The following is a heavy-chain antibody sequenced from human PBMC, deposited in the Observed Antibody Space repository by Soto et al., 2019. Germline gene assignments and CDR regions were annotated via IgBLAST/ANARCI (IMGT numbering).Heavy chain of an antibody. V-gene: IGHV3-23*01. J-gene: IGHJ4*02. D-gene: IGHD3-16*01. Sequence: GGSLRLSCAASGFTVISKYMSWVRQAPGKGLEWVSLVSATAGTTYYTDSVKGRFTISRDNSRNTVYLQMNSLRADDTAVYYCAKDRLAGGFDYWGQGTLVTVSS. CDR1: GFTVISKY. CDR2: VSATAGTT. CDR3: AKDRLAGGFDY.